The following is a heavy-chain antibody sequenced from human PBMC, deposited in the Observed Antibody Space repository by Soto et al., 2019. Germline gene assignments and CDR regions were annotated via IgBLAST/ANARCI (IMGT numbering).Heavy chain of an antibody. CDR2: IYHGGST. J-gene: IGHJ5*02. D-gene: IGHD4-17*01. CDR3: ARLRWETENNWFDP. CDR1: GDSISSVDHY. Sequence: PSETLSLTCTVSGDSISSVDHYWSWIRQPPGKGLEWMGYIYHGGSTHYNPSLNSRLTISIDTSTNRFSLNLTSVTAADTAVYFCARLRWETENNWFDPWGQGALVTVSS. V-gene: IGHV4-30-4*01.